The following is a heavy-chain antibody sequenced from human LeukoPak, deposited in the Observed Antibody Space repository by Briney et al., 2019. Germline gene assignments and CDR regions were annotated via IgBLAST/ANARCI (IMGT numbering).Heavy chain of an antibody. CDR3: ARHLASSSSGGIIYYYYYGMDV. CDR2: IYPGDSDT. V-gene: IGHV5-51*01. CDR1: GYSFTSYW. J-gene: IGHJ6*02. D-gene: IGHD6-25*01. Sequence: GESLKISCKGSGYSFTSYWIGWVRQMPGKGLEWMGIIYPGDSDTRYSPSFQGQVTISADKSISTAYLQWSSLKASDTAMYYCARHLASSSSGGIIYYYYYGMDVWGQGTTVTVSS.